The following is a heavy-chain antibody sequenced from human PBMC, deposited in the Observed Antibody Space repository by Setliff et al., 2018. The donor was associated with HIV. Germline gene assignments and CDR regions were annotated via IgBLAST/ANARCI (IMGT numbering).Heavy chain of an antibody. V-gene: IGHV4-4*08. D-gene: IGHD3-10*01. Sequence: SETLSLTCTVSGDSIRSHYWTWIRQPPGKGLEWIGLIYTSGNTRYNPSLKSRLSISVDTSKNQISLKLSSVTAADTAVYYCARLVEVRGAANDYFDCWGQGTLVTVSS. J-gene: IGHJ4*02. CDR2: IYTSGNT. CDR1: GDSIRSHY. CDR3: ARLVEVRGAANDYFDC.